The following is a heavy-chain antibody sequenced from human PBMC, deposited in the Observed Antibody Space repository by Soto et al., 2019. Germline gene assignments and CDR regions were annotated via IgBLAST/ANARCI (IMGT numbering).Heavy chain of an antibody. D-gene: IGHD2-15*01. V-gene: IGHV1-8*01. CDR1: GYTFTSYD. J-gene: IGHJ6*02. CDR3: ARGEKRIWVVDPPYYCYYGMEV. Sequence: QVQLVQSGAEVKKPGASVKVSCKASGYTFTSYDINWVRQATGQGLEWMGWMNPNSGNTGYAQKFQGRVTMTRNTSIHTAYMELSSLRSEDTAVYYCARGEKRIWVVDPPYYCYYGMEVWGQGTTVTVSS. CDR2: MNPNSGNT.